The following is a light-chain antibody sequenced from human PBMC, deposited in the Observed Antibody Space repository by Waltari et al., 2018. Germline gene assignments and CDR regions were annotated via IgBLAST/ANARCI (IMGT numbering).Light chain of an antibody. J-gene: IGKJ3*01. CDR2: KAS. V-gene: IGKV1-5*03. Sequence: DIQMTQSPSTLSASVEDTVTITCRASQSIDIWLAWYQQKPGKAPKFLIHKASTLQSGVPSRFSGSGSGTEFTLIISSLQPDDFATYYCQQYRSYPFTFGPGTKVDIK. CDR3: QQYRSYPFT. CDR1: QSIDIW.